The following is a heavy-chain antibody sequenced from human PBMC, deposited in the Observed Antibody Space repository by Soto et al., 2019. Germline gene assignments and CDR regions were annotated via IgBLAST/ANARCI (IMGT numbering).Heavy chain of an antibody. V-gene: IGHV3-30*18. CDR1: GFTFSSYG. CDR3: AKAVEQQLNRCCYYYGMDV. J-gene: IGHJ6*02. CDR2: ISYDGSNK. D-gene: IGHD6-13*01. Sequence: QPGGSLRLSCAASGFTFSSYGMHWVRQAPGKGLEWVAVISYDGSNKYYADSVKGRFTISRDNSKNTLYLQMNSLRAEDTAVYYCAKAVEQQLNRCCYYYGMDVWGQGTTVTVSS.